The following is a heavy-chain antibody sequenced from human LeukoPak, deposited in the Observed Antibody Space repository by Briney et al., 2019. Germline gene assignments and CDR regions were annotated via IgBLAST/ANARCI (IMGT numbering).Heavy chain of an antibody. Sequence: SVKVSCKASGGTSSSYAISWVRQAPGQGLEWMGGIIPIFGTANYAQKFQGRVTITADESTSTAYMELSSLRSEDTAVYYCARGVLRYFDWLLEYFDYWGQGTLVTVSS. CDR2: IIPIFGTA. CDR3: ARGVLRYFDWLLEYFDY. J-gene: IGHJ4*02. V-gene: IGHV1-69*13. D-gene: IGHD3-9*01. CDR1: GGTSSSYA.